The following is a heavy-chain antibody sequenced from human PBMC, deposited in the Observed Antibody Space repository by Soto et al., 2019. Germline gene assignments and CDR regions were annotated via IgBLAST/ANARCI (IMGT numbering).Heavy chain of an antibody. CDR1: GFTFSSYS. V-gene: IGHV3-48*01. CDR2: ISSSSSTI. CDR3: ARDLAYCSGGSCLYYYYYYGMDV. J-gene: IGHJ6*02. Sequence: GGSLRLSCAASGFTFSSYSMNWVRQAPGKGLEWVSYISSSSSTIYYADSVKGRFTISRDNAKNSLYLQMNSLRGEDTAVYYCARDLAYCSGGSCLYYYYYYGMDVWGQGTTVTVSS. D-gene: IGHD2-15*01.